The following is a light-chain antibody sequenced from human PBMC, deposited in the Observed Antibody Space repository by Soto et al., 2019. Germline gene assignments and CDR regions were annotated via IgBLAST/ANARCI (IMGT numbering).Light chain of an antibody. CDR3: QQYNNWPPVT. Sequence: EIVLTQSPGTLSLSPGERATLSCRASQSVRSDYLAWYQQKPGQAPRLHIYGASTRATGIPARFSGSGSGTEFTLTISSLQSEDFAVYYCQQYNNWPPVTFGQGTRLEIK. CDR2: GAS. CDR1: QSVRSD. J-gene: IGKJ5*01. V-gene: IGKV3-15*01.